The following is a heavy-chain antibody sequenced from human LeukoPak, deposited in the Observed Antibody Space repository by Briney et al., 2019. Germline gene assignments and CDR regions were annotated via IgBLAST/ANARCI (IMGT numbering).Heavy chain of an antibody. CDR3: AKDVLDCTNGVCYSVLARPFDY. J-gene: IGHJ4*02. CDR2: ISGSGVST. V-gene: IGHV3-23*01. CDR1: GFRFSSYA. Sequence: GGSLRLACAASGFRFSSYAMSWVRQAPGKGLEWVSAISGSGVSTYYADSVKGRFTVSRDNSKNTLYLQMNSLRAEDTAVYYCAKDVLDCTNGVCYSVLARPFDYWGQGTLVTVSS. D-gene: IGHD2-8*01.